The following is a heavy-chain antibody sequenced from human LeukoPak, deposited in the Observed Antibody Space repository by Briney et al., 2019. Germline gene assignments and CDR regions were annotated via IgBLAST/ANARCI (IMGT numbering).Heavy chain of an antibody. V-gene: IGHV3-64*01. J-gene: IGHJ4*02. CDR1: GFTFSSYA. D-gene: IGHD2-2*02. Sequence: GGSLRLSCAASGFTFSSYAMHWVRQAPGKGLEYVSAISSNGGSTYYANSVKGRFTISRDNSKNTLYLQMSSLRAEDMAVYYCARQRGLYDYWGQGTLVTVSS. CDR2: ISSNGGST. CDR3: ARQRGLYDY.